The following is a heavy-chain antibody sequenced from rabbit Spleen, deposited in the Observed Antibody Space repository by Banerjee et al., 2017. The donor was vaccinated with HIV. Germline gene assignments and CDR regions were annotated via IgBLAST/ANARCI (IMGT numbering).Heavy chain of an antibody. Sequence: QSLEESGGGLVKPGASLTLTCTASGFSFSISYYMCWVRQAPGKGLEWIACSYAGSSGSTYSANWAKGRFTISKPSSTTVTLQMTSLTAADTATYFCARDTGTSFSTYGMDLWGQGTLVTVS. D-gene: IGHD7-1*01. CDR2: SYAGSSGST. CDR3: ARDTGTSFSTYGMDL. J-gene: IGHJ6*01. V-gene: IGHV1S40*01. CDR1: GFSFSISYY.